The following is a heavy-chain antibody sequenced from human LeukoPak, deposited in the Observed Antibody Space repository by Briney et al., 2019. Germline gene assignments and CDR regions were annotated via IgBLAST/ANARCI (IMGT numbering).Heavy chain of an antibody. V-gene: IGHV3-21*04. CDR2: ISGSSYYI. CDR1: GFTFSSYS. CDR3: AKGSPSGYDLDY. J-gene: IGHJ4*02. Sequence: GGSLRLSCAASGFTFSSYSMNWVRQAPGKGLEWVSSISGSSYYIYYADSVKGRFTISRDNSKNSLYLQMNSLRTEDTALYYCAKGSPSGYDLDYWGQGTLVTVSS. D-gene: IGHD5-12*01.